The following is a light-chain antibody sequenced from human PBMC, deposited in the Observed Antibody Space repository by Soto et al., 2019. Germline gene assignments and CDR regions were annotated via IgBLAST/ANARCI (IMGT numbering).Light chain of an antibody. CDR3: QHFVNSLPWT. V-gene: IGKV3-20*01. CDR1: QSVSSTY. Sequence: ILLSQSTGTLPLSPGERATLSFRASQSVSSTYLIWYQQKPGQAPRLLIYGASSRATGVPDRFSGSGSGTDFTLTISRLEPEDFAVYYCQHFVNSLPWTFGQGTKVDIK. J-gene: IGKJ1*01. CDR2: GAS.